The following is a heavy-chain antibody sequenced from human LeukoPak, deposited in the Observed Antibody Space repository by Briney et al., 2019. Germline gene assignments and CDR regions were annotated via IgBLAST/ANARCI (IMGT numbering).Heavy chain of an antibody. J-gene: IGHJ6*02. Sequence: GGSLRLSCAASGFTFSSYAMHWVRQAPGKGLEWVAVISYDGSNKYYADSVKGRFTISRDNSKNTLYLQMNSLRAEDTAVYYCARDDLYSSSWYGTGVYYYYYGMDVWGQGTTVTVSS. D-gene: IGHD6-13*01. CDR1: GFTFSSYA. V-gene: IGHV3-30-3*01. CDR2: ISYDGSNK. CDR3: ARDDLYSSSWYGTGVYYYYYGMDV.